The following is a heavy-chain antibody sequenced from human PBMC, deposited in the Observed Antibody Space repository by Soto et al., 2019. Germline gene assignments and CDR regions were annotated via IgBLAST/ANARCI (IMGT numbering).Heavy chain of an antibody. CDR2: ISSKAYSGTT. CDR1: GFTFGDYA. D-gene: IGHD5-18*01. Sequence: GSLSLSCTASGFTFGDYAMSWVRQPPRKGLEGVGFISSKAYSGTTEYAASVESRFTISRDGSKSMAYLQMNSLKTEDTAVSYFTRSGVYSYSTPQPDYWGQGTLVTVSS. V-gene: IGHV3-49*04. CDR3: TRSGVYSYSTPQPDY. J-gene: IGHJ4*02.